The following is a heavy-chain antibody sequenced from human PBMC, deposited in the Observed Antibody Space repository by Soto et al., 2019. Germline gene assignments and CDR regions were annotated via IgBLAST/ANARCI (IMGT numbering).Heavy chain of an antibody. Sequence: GGSLRLSCTASGFTFSDSWMTWVRQAPGKGLEWVARIKPDESEKKYADSVKGRFSISRDNAKNSMYLQMDSLRGEDTAVYYCVRGGSNYASWGQGTLVTISS. CDR2: IKPDESEK. CDR1: GFTFSDSW. J-gene: IGHJ5*02. D-gene: IGHD4-4*01. V-gene: IGHV3-7*01. CDR3: VRGGSNYAS.